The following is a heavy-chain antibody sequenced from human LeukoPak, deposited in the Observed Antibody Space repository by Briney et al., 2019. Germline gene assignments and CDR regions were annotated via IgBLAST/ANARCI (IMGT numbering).Heavy chain of an antibody. Sequence: GSSVKVSCKASGGTFSSYAISWVRQAPGQGLEWMGGIIPIFGTANYAQKFQGRVTITADKSTSTAYMELSSLRSEDTAVYYCARGYSSGWGRRDWFDPWGQGTLVTVSS. CDR2: IIPIFGTA. V-gene: IGHV1-69*06. D-gene: IGHD6-19*01. CDR3: ARGYSSGWGRRDWFDP. CDR1: GGTFSSYA. J-gene: IGHJ5*02.